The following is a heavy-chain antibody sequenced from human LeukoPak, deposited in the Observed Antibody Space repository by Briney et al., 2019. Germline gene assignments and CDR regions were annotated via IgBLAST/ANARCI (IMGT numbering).Heavy chain of an antibody. CDR1: GDSISSYY. CDR3: ARVPWYYYMDV. V-gene: IGHV4-4*07. CDR2: IHPSGST. Sequence: PSETLSLTCTVSGDSISSYYWSWIRQPAGKGLEWIGRIHPSGSTNYNPSLKSRVTLSVDTSKNQFSLKLSSVTAADTAVYYCARVPWYYYMDVWGKGTTVTVSS. D-gene: IGHD3-10*01. J-gene: IGHJ6*03.